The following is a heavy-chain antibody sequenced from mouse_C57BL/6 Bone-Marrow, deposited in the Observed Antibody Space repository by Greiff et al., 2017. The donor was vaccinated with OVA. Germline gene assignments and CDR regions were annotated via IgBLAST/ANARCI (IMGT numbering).Heavy chain of an antibody. Sequence: QVQLQQPGAELVKPGASVKMSCKASGYTFTSYWITWVKQRPGQGLEWIGDIYPGSGSTNYNEKFKSKATLTVDTSSSTAYMQLSSLTSEDSAVYSRARSYLLLPRSGYWGQGTTLTVSS. CDR1: GYTFTSYW. D-gene: IGHD1-1*01. V-gene: IGHV1-55*01. CDR3: ARSYLLLPRSGY. J-gene: IGHJ2*01. CDR2: IYPGSGST.